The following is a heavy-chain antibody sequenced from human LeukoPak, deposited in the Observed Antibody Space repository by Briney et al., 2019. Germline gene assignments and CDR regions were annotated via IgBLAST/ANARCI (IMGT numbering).Heavy chain of an antibody. Sequence: GGSLRLSCAASGFTFNSYTMNWVRQAPGKGMEWISYISRTGTTIYYADSVKGRFTISRDNAKNSLYLQMNSLSFDDTGHYCCSRDLVSGEHGLLVWGEGTLLTVSS. V-gene: IGHV3-48*01. CDR3: SRDLVSGEHGLLV. J-gene: IGHJ4*02. D-gene: IGHD1/OR15-1a*01. CDR1: GFTFNSYT. CDR2: ISRTGTTI.